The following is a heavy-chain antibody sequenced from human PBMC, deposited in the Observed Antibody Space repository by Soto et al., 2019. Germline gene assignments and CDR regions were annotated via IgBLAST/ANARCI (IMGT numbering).Heavy chain of an antibody. CDR1: GYTFTSYG. CDR2: INAGNGNT. J-gene: IGHJ4*02. CDR3: ATGAQGPHDY. Sequence: ASVKVSCKASGYTFTSYGIHWVRQAPGQRLEWTGWINAGNGNTKYSEKFQGRVTITRDTSASTAYLELGSLRSEDTAVYYCATGAQGPHDYWGQGILVTVSS. V-gene: IGHV1-3*01.